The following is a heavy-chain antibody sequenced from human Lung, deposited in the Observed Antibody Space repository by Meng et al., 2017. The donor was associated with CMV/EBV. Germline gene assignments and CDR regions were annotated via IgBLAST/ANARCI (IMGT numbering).Heavy chain of an antibody. D-gene: IGHD3-22*01. V-gene: IGHV3-30*02. CDR2: IRYDGKNE. Sequence: GESLKISCAASGFTFSSYGMHWVRQAPGKGLEGVAFIRYDGKNEYYADSVKGRFSISRDDSKNTLYLQMNSLRPEDTAVYYCAAGLYDSGGVDQWGQGTXVTVYS. CDR3: AAGLYDSGGVDQ. J-gene: IGHJ4*02. CDR1: GFTFSSYG.